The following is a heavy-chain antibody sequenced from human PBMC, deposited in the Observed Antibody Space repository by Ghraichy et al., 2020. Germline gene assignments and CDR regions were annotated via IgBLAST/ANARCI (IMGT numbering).Heavy chain of an antibody. CDR2: IRSKAYGGTT. CDR1: GFTFGDYA. J-gene: IGHJ6*03. V-gene: IGHV3-49*03. Sequence: GGSLRLSCTASGFTFGDYAMSWFRQAPGKGLEWVGFIRSKAYGGTTEYAASVKGRFTISRDDSKSIAYLQMNSLKTEDTAVYYCTVTQWLDSPPDYYYYYYMDVWGKGTTVTVSS. D-gene: IGHD6-19*01. CDR3: TVTQWLDSPPDYYYYYYMDV.